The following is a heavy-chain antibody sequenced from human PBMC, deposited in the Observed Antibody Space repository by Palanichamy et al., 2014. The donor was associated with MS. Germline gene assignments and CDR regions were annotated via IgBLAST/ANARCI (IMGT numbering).Heavy chain of an antibody. D-gene: IGHD1-1*01. V-gene: IGHV4-34*01. J-gene: IGHJ4*02. Sequence: QVQLQQWGAGLLKPSETLSLTCAVYGGSFSGYYWSWIRQPPGKGLEWIGEINHSGSTNYNPSLKSRVTISVDTSKNQFSLKLSSVTAADTAAYYCARGTTRLYYFDYWGQGTLVTVSS. CDR2: INHSGST. CDR1: GGSFSGYY. CDR3: ARGTTRLYYFDY.